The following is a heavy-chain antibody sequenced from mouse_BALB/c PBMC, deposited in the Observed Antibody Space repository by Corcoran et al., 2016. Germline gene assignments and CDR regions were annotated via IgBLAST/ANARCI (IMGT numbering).Heavy chain of an antibody. CDR2: INPYYGST. J-gene: IGHJ3*01. CDR1: GYSFTDYI. CDR3: ARDGNYGWFAY. D-gene: IGHD2-1*01. V-gene: IGHV1-39*01. Sequence: EIQLQQTGPELVKPGASVKISCKASGYSFTDYIMLWVKQSHGKSLEWIGNINPYYGSTSYNLKFKGKATLTVDKSSSTAYMQLNSLTSEDSAVYYCARDGNYGWFAYWGQGTLVTVSA.